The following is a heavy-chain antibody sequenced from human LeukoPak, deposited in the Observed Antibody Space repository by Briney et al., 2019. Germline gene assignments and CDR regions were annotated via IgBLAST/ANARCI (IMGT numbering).Heavy chain of an antibody. Sequence: ASVKVSCKASGYTFTSYGISWVRQAPGQGLEWVGWISAYNGNTNYAQKLQGRVTMTTDTSTSTAYMELRSLRSDDTAVYYCARDQRVSYYYYGMDVWGQGTTVTVSS. CDR3: ARDQRVSYYYYGMDV. V-gene: IGHV1-18*01. CDR1: GYTFTSYG. J-gene: IGHJ6*02. CDR2: ISAYNGNT. D-gene: IGHD3-10*01.